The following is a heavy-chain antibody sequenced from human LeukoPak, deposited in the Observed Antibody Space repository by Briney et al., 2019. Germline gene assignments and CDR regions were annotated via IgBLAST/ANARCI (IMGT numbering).Heavy chain of an antibody. CDR2: IYYSGST. CDR1: GGSINSSYYY. V-gene: IGHV4-39*01. J-gene: IGHJ3*02. D-gene: IGHD6-13*01. CDR3: ARHYSSSWYSAFHI. Sequence: PSETLSLTCTVSGGSINSSYYYWGWIRQPPGKGLEWIGSIYYSGSTYYNPSLKSRVTISVDTSNNQFSLKLTSVTAPDTAVYYCARHYSSSWYSAFHIWGQGTMVTVSS.